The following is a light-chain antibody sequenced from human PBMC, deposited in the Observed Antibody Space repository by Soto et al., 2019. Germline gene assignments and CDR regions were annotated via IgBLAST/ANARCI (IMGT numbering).Light chain of an antibody. CDR1: SSNIGSNA. V-gene: IGLV1-44*01. J-gene: IGLJ1*01. CDR3: ASWDDSLHGYV. CDR2: NND. Sequence: QSVLTQPPSASGTPGQRVSVSCSVSSSNIGSNAVNWYQQLPGTAPKLLIYNNDQRPSGVPDRFSGSKSGTSASLAISGLQSEDEADYYCASWDDSLHGYVFGIGTKVTVL.